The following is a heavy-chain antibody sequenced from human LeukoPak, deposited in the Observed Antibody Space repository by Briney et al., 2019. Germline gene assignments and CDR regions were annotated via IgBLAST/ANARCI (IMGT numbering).Heavy chain of an antibody. D-gene: IGHD6-6*01. Sequence: GGSLRLSCEASGFTFNSYGMHWVRQAPGKGLEWVAVISYDGSKKYYADSVKGRFTISRDNSKNTLYLQMNSLRAEDTAVYYCAKAHSSSFGLFDYWGQGTLVTVSS. CDR2: ISYDGSKK. J-gene: IGHJ4*02. CDR3: AKAHSSSFGLFDY. V-gene: IGHV3-30*18. CDR1: GFTFNSYG.